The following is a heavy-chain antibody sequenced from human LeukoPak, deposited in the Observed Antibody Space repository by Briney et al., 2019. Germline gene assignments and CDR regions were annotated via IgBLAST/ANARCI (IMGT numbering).Heavy chain of an antibody. CDR1: GFTFSSYW. J-gene: IGHJ4*02. Sequence: GGSLRLSCAASGFTFSSYWMSWVRQAPGKGLEWVANINQDGSQNDYVDSVKGRFTISRDDSKNSLYLQLNSLKTEDTAVYYCVRVVTTSSGWYHFDNWGQGTLVTVSS. V-gene: IGHV3-7*03. CDR2: INQDGSQN. CDR3: VRVVTTSSGWYHFDN. D-gene: IGHD6-13*01.